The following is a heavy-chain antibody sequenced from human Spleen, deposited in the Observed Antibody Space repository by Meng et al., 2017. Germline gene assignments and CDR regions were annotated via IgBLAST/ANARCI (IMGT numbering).Heavy chain of an antibody. CDR3: AKDGSSSWNFNWFDP. Sequence: SLKISCAASGFTFDDYAMHWVRQAPGKGLEWVSGISWNSGTLGYADSVKGRFTISRDNAKNSLYLQMNSLRAEDTALYYCAKDGSSSWNFNWFDPWGQGTLVTVSS. D-gene: IGHD6-13*01. V-gene: IGHV3-9*01. CDR2: ISWNSGTL. CDR1: GFTFDDYA. J-gene: IGHJ5*02.